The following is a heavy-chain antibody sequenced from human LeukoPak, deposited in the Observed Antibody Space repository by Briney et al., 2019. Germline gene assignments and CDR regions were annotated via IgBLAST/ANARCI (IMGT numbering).Heavy chain of an antibody. J-gene: IGHJ6*02. D-gene: IGHD2-15*01. CDR2: IYYSGTT. V-gene: IGHV4-59*08. CDR1: GASISGYY. CDR3: ARHFVVAASAMDV. Sequence: NASETLSLTCTVSGASISGYYWSWIRQPAGKGLEWIGYIYYSGTTNYNPSLKSRVTISVDTSKNQFSLRLNSVTAADTAMYYCARHFVVAASAMDVWGQGTTVTVSS.